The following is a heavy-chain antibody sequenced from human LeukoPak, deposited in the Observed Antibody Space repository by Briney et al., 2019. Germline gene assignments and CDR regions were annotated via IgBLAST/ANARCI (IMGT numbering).Heavy chain of an antibody. V-gene: IGHV3-48*03. J-gene: IGHJ4*02. Sequence: GSLRLSCAASGFTFSSYEMNWVRQAPGKGLEWVSYISSSGSTIYYADSVKGRFTISRDNAKNSLYLQMNSLRAEDTAVYYCARDEYYYDSSGYSPFDYWGQGTLVTVSS. CDR3: ARDEYYYDSSGYSPFDY. D-gene: IGHD3-22*01. CDR2: ISSSGSTI. CDR1: GFTFSSYE.